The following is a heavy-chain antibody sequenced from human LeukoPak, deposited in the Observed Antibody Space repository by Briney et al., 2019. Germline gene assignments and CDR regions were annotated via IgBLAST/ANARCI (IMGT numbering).Heavy chain of an antibody. CDR1: GGSISSYY. D-gene: IGHD3-10*01. J-gene: IGHJ5*02. Sequence: SETLSLTCTVSGGSISSYYWSWIRQPPGKGPEWIGYIYYSGSTNYNPSLKSRVTISVDTSKNQFSLKLSSVTAADTAVYYCARASITMVRGVPGWFDPWGQGTLVTVSS. CDR2: IYYSGST. V-gene: IGHV4-59*08. CDR3: ARASITMVRGVPGWFDP.